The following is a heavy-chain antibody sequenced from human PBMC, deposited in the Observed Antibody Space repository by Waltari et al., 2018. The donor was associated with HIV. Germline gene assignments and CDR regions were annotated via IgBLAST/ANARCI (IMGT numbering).Heavy chain of an antibody. Sequence: VQLMESGGGVVQPGKSLRFSWATSGFTFGSYGTHWVRMAPGKGLDGGAVINLDGINNFYADSVNGRFLISRDNSKNTLFLQMNSLRDEDTCLYYCARDKAPYSSSSAVDYWGHGTLVTVS. CDR3: ARDKAPYSSSSAVDY. V-gene: IGHV3-33*01. CDR1: GFTFGSYG. CDR2: INLDGINN. J-gene: IGHJ4*01. D-gene: IGHD6-6*01.